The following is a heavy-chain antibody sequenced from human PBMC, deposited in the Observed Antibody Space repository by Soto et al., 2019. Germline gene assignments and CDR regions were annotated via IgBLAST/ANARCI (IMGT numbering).Heavy chain of an antibody. CDR2: TYRVYESYN. Sequence: QVQLQQSGPGILKASQTLSVTCDISGDSVSNNAVAWNWIRQAPSGGLEWLGRTYRVYESYNDYSIYLKRRVTIHSGPSMNQFSLQRTSVTSDDTAVYYCARGHNAAFDYWGQGTVVTVSS. J-gene: IGHJ4*02. CDR1: GDSVSNNAVA. V-gene: IGHV6-1*01. CDR3: ARGHNAAFDY. D-gene: IGHD1-1*01.